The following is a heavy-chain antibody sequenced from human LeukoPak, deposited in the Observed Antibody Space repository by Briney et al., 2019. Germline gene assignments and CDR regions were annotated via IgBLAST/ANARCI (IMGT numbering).Heavy chain of an antibody. CDR3: ARDVDGLIDY. CDR1: GGSISSYY. CDR2: IYYSGST. Sequence: SSETLSLTCTVSGGSISSYYWSWIRQAPGKGLEWIGYIYYSGSTNYNPSLKSRVTISVDTSKNQFSLKVSSATAADTAVYYCARDVDGLIDYWGQGTLVTVSS. D-gene: IGHD3-22*01. V-gene: IGHV4-59*12. J-gene: IGHJ4*02.